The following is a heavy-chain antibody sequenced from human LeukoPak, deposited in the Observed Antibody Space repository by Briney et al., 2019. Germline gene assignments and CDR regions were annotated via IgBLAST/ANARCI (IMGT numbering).Heavy chain of an antibody. CDR1: GFSLRTSGMC. V-gene: IGHV2-70*01. Sequence: SGPTLVNPTQTLTLTCTFSGFSLRTSGMCVSWIRQPPGKALEWLALIDWDDDKYYSTSLKTRLTISKDTSKNQVVLTMTNMDPVDTATYYCARIRGAVAAHDADYYYYYGMDVWGKGTTVTVSS. CDR3: ARIRGAVAAHDADYYYYYGMDV. CDR2: IDWDDDK. J-gene: IGHJ6*04. D-gene: IGHD6-19*01.